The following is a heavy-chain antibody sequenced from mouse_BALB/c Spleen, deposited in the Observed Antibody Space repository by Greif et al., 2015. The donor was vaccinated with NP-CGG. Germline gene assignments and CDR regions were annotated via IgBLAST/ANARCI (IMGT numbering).Heavy chain of an antibody. CDR2: ISSGGGST. D-gene: IGHD2-14*01. V-gene: IGHV5-12-1*01. CDR3: ARYRYNWYFDV. Sequence: EVMLVESGGGLVKPGGSLKLSCAASGFAFSSYDMSWVRQTPEKRLEWVAYISSGGGSTYYPDTVKGRFTISRDNAKNTLYLQMSSLKSEDTAMYYCARYRYNWYFDVWGAGTTVTVSS. J-gene: IGHJ1*01. CDR1: GFAFSSYD.